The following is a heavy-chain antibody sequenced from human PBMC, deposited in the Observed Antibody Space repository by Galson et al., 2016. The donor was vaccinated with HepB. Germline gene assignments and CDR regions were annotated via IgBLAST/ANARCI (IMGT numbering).Heavy chain of an antibody. J-gene: IGHJ6*02. V-gene: IGHV3-30*18. Sequence: SLRLSCAASGFTFSSYGMHWVRQAPGKGLEWVPVISYDGSDKYYADSVKGRFTISRDNSKNTLYLQMNSLRPEDTAVYYCAKDRRYYDSSGYFWEGYYYDGMDVWGQGTTVTVSS. CDR1: GFTFSSYG. CDR3: AKDRRYYDSSGYFWEGYYYDGMDV. D-gene: IGHD3-22*01. CDR2: ISYDGSDK.